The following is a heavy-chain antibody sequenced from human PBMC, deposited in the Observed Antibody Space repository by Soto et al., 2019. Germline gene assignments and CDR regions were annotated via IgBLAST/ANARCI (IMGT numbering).Heavy chain of an antibody. Sequence: QVQLQQWGAGLLKLSETLSLTCAVYGGSLSDYYWSWIRQPPGKGLEWIGEINHSGSTNYNPSLKSRVTISVDTSKKQFSLKLSSVTAADTAVYYCARAETAMALYYFDYWGQGTLVTVSS. CDR1: GGSLSDYY. D-gene: IGHD5-18*01. CDR2: INHSGST. J-gene: IGHJ4*02. CDR3: ARAETAMALYYFDY. V-gene: IGHV4-34*01.